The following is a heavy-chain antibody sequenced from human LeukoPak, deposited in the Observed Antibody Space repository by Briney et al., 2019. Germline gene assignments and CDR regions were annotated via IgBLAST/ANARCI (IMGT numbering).Heavy chain of an antibody. Sequence: PGGSLRLSCVSSGFTFSAFTMNWVRQAPGKGPEWVSYIHSTSRDIYYADSVRGRFTISRDNAKNSLSLQMNSLRDEDTAVYYCARELSYYDSRGYFWSAMDVWGQGTTVTVSS. CDR1: GFTFSAFT. CDR3: ARELSYYDSRGYFWSAMDV. V-gene: IGHV3-48*02. J-gene: IGHJ6*02. CDR2: IHSTSRDI. D-gene: IGHD3-22*01.